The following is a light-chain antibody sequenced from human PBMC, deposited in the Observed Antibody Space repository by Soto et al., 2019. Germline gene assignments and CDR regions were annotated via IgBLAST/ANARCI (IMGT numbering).Light chain of an antibody. CDR2: AAS. CDR3: QKYNCAPQT. J-gene: IGKJ1*01. CDR1: QGISNY. V-gene: IGKV1-27*01. Sequence: DIQMTQSPSSLSASVGDRVTITCRASQGISNYLAWYQQKPGKVPKLLIYAASTLQSGVPSRFSGSGSGTDFTLTISSLQPEVFSNYYCQKYNCAPQTFGERPNLDI.